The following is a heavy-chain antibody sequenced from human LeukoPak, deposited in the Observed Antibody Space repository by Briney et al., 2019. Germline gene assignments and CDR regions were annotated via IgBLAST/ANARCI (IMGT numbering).Heavy chain of an antibody. J-gene: IGHJ5*02. CDR1: GFTVSSNY. CDR3: ARSPAVRGWFDP. Sequence: GGSLRLSCAASGFTVSSNYMSWVRQAPGKGLEWVSVIYSGGSTYYADSVKGRFTISRDNSKNTLYLQMNSLRAEDTAVYYCARSPAVRGWFDPWGQGTLVTVSS. D-gene: IGHD4-17*01. V-gene: IGHV3-53*01. CDR2: IYSGGST.